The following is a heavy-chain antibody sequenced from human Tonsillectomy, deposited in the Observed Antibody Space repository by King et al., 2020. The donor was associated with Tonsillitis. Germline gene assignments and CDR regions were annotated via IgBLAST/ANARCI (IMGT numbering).Heavy chain of an antibody. D-gene: IGHD2-2*01. CDR3: AREGRAEGRTSGAFDI. CDR1: SGSFSDYY. Sequence: VQLQQWGAGLLKPSETLSLTCAVYSGSFSDYYWSGIRQPPGKGWEWIWEINHSGSTNYNSSLKSRVLISVDTSREHFSLNLKSVTAADTAVYYCAREGRAEGRTSGAFDIWGQGTMVTVSS. CDR2: INHSGST. J-gene: IGHJ3*02. V-gene: IGHV4-34*01.